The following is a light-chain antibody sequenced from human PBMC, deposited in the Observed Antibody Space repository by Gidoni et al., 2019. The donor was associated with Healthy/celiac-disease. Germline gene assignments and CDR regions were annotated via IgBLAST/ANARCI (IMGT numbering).Light chain of an antibody. CDR3: QQYGSSPLLT. CDR2: GAS. Sequence: EIEWTQSRGTLSLSPGERATLACRASQSVSSSYLAWYQQKPGQAPRLLIYGASSRATGIPDRFSVSGSGTDFTLTISRLEPEDFAVYYCQQYGSSPLLTFXGXTKVEIK. J-gene: IGKJ4*01. CDR1: QSVSSSY. V-gene: IGKV3-20*01.